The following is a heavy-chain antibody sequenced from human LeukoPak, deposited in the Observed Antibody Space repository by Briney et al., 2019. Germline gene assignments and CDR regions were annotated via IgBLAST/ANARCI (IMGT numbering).Heavy chain of an antibody. CDR3: ASLGSSWSSYYFDY. CDR1: GYTFTSYA. J-gene: IGHJ4*02. D-gene: IGHD6-6*01. Sequence: GASVKVSCKASGYTFTSYAMNWVRQAPGQGLEWTGWINTNTGNPTYAQGFTGRFVFSLDTSVSTAYLQISSLKAEDTAVYYCASLGSSWSSYYFDYWGQGTLVTVSS. CDR2: INTNTGNP. V-gene: IGHV7-4-1*02.